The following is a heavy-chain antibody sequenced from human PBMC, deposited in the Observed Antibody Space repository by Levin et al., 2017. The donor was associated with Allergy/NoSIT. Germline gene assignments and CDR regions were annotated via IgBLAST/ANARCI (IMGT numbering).Heavy chain of an antibody. CDR1: GYTFSNYA. CDR2: ISGYNGDT. Sequence: EASVKVSCKASGYTFSNYAISWVRQAPGQGLEWMGWISGYNGDTKYAQKIQDRVTMTTDTSTSTAYMELRSLRSDDTAVYYCARYHHDSSGYYYYFDYWGQGTLVTVSS. J-gene: IGHJ4*02. CDR3: ARYHHDSSGYYYYFDY. V-gene: IGHV1-18*01. D-gene: IGHD3-22*01.